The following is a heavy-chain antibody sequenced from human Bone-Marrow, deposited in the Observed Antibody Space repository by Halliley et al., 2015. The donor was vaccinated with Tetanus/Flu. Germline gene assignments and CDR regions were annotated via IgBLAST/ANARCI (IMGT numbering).Heavy chain of an antibody. Sequence: TLSLTCTVSGGSISGFYWSWIRQPPGKGLEWIGNIHYSGHTNYNPPLRSRVIISLDTSNNQISLKVNSGTAADTALYYCTRGGGWLTDVWGQGTTVTVSS. V-gene: IGHV4-59*01. D-gene: IGHD6-19*01. CDR3: TRGGGWLTDV. J-gene: IGHJ6*02. CDR2: IHYSGHT. CDR1: GGSISGFY.